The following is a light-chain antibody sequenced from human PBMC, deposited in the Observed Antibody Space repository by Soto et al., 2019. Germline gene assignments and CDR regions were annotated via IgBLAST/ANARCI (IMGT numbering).Light chain of an antibody. CDR2: AAS. CDR1: QSISSY. CDR3: QQSFKTPLA. Sequence: DIQMTQSPSSLSASVGDRVTITCRASQSISSYVNWYQQKPEKAPRLLISAASTLQSGVPSRFSGGGSGTDFTLTISSLQPEDFATYYCQQSFKTPLAFGQGTRLEIE. V-gene: IGKV1-39*01. J-gene: IGKJ5*01.